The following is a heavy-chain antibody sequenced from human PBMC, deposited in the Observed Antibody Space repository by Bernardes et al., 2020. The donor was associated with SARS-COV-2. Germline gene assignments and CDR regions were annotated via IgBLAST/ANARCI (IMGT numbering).Heavy chain of an antibody. CDR3: ARVGSTNYYYYYYMDV. V-gene: IGHV4-59*01. Sequence: TLSLTCTVSGGSISNNYWSWIRQPPGKGLEWIGYIYHSGSTNYNLSLKSRVTLSVDTSKNQFSLKLRSVTAADTAVYYCARVGSTNYYYYYYMDVWGKGTTVTVSS. CDR2: IYHSGST. CDR1: GGSISNNY. D-gene: IGHD2-2*01. J-gene: IGHJ6*03.